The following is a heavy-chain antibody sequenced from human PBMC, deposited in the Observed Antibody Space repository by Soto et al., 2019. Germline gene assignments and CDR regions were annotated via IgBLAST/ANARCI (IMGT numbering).Heavy chain of an antibody. Sequence: QVQLQESGPGLVKPSQTLSLTCTVSGGSISSGGYYWSWIRQHPGKGLEWIGYIYYSGSTYYNPSLKSRVTISVDTSKNQFSLKLSSVTAADTAVYYCVRMRDSSGYYYFQHWGQGTLVTVSS. V-gene: IGHV4-31*03. CDR1: GGSISSGGYY. D-gene: IGHD3-22*01. CDR2: IYYSGST. CDR3: VRMRDSSGYYYFQH. J-gene: IGHJ1*01.